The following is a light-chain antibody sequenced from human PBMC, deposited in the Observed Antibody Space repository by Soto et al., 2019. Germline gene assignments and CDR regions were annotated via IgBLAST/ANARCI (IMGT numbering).Light chain of an antibody. J-gene: IGKJ1*01. CDR1: QGIRSA. V-gene: IGKV1-6*01. CDR2: AAS. CDR3: LLDYAYFWA. Sequence: AIQLTQSPSSLSASVGDRVTITCRTSQGIRSALGWYQQKPGEVPKLLIYAASTLQSGVPSRFSGSGSGRDFTLTISSLQPEDFATYYCLLDYAYFWAFGQGTKVDIK.